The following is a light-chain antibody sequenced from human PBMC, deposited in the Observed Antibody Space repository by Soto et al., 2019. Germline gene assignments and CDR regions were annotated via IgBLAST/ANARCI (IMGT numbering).Light chain of an antibody. V-gene: IGKV1-5*01. Sequence: DIQMTQSPSTLAASVGERVTITCRASQSVSNWLAWYQQKPGKAPKLLIYDVSSLESGVPSRFSGSGSGTEFILTISSLQPVDFATYYCQQYDSYSWTFDQGTKVEMK. CDR1: QSVSNW. J-gene: IGKJ1*01. CDR2: DVS. CDR3: QQYDSYSWT.